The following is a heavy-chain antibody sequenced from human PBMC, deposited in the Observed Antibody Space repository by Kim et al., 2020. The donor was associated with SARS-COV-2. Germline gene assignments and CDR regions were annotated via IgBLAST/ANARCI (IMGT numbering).Heavy chain of an antibody. CDR1: GGTFSSYA. CDR3: ASPNPRGGNYFDY. V-gene: IGHV1-69*13. CDR2: IIPIFGTA. D-gene: IGHD3-10*01. Sequence: SVKVSCKASGGTFSSYAISWVRQAPGQGLEWMGGIIPIFGTANYAQKFQGRVTITADESTSTAYMELSSLRSEDTAVYYCASPNPRGGNYFDYWGQGTLVTVSS. J-gene: IGHJ4*02.